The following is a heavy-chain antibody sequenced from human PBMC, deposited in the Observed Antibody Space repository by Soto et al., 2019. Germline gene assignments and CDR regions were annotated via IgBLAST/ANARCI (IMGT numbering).Heavy chain of an antibody. CDR2: IFHSGST. V-gene: IGHV4-38-2*02. CDR3: ARDNWAMGGMDV. D-gene: IGHD7-27*01. Sequence: PSETLSLPCAVSGYYISSGYHWGWIRQAPGKGLEWIGNIFHSGSTHYNPSLKSRVTISVDTSKNQFSLKLRSVTAAYSAAYYCARDNWAMGGMDVWGQGTTVTVSS. J-gene: IGHJ6*02. CDR1: GYYISSGYH.